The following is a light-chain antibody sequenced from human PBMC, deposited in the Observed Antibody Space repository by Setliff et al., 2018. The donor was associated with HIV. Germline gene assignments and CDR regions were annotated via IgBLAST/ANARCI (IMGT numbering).Light chain of an antibody. Sequence: QSALTQPPSVSGSPGQSVTVSCTGTSSDIDTYNRVSWYQQPPGTAPKLLIYEVINRPSGVPDRFSGSKSGNTASLTISGLQAEDEADYYCSSYTSSSTYVFGTGTKVTV. CDR1: SSDIDTYNR. J-gene: IGLJ1*01. V-gene: IGLV2-18*02. CDR3: SSYTSSSTYV. CDR2: EVI.